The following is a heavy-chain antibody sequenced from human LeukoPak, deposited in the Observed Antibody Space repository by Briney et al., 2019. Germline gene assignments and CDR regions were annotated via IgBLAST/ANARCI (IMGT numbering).Heavy chain of an antibody. V-gene: IGHV1-8*01. Sequence: GASVKVSCKDSGNIFNTYGFSWVRQAPGQGLEWIGWINVHKGNTNYAQKFQGRVTMTRNTSISTAYMELSSLRSEDTAVYYCASFQKQVWGQGTLVTVSS. J-gene: IGHJ4*02. CDR2: INVHKGNT. CDR1: GNIFNTYG. CDR3: ASFQKQV.